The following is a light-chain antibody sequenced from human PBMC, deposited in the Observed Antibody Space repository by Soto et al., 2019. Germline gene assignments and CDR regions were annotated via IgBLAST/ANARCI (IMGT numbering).Light chain of an antibody. J-gene: IGKJ4*01. CDR1: QGIRSY. CDR2: AAS. Sequence: AIRMTQSPSSFSASTGYRFTITCRASQGIRSYLAWYQQKPGKAPKLLIYAASTLQSGVPSRFRGSGSGTDFTLTISSLQPEDFETYYCQQSYSTPLTFGGGTKVDIK. CDR3: QQSYSTPLT. V-gene: IGKV1-8*01.